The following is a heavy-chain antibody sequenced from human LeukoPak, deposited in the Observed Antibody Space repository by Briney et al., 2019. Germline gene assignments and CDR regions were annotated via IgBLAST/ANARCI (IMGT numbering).Heavy chain of an antibody. V-gene: IGHV1-18*01. J-gene: IGHJ4*02. Sequence: GASVKVSCKASGYTFTSYGISWVRQAPGQGLEWMGWISAYNGNTNYAQKLQGRVTMTTDTSTSTAYMELRSLRSDDTAMYYCVRGGQRWIQLWTTFDYWGQGTLVTVSS. CDR2: ISAYNGNT. D-gene: IGHD5-18*01. CDR1: GYTFTSYG. CDR3: VRGGQRWIQLWTTFDY.